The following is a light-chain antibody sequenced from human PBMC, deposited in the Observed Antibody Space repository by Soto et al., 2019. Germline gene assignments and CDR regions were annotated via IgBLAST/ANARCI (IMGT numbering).Light chain of an antibody. J-gene: IGKJ4*01. Sequence: EIVLTQSPDTLSLSPGERATLSCRASQSVGNSVAWYQQKPGQAPRLVIYDASKRATGIPARFSGSGSGTDFTLSISSLEPEDFAVYACQQRRNWPLTFGGGTNLEIK. CDR3: QQRRNWPLT. CDR2: DAS. V-gene: IGKV3-11*01. CDR1: QSVGNS.